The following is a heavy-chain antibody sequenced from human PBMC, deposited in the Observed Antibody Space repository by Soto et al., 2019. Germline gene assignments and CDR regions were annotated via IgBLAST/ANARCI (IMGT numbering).Heavy chain of an antibody. CDR1: GYTFTAYY. Sequence: QVQLVQSGAEVKKLGASVKVSCKASGYTFTAYYMHWLRQAPGQGLEGMGWINPNSGGTKYAQKFQGRVTMTNDTSISTAYMELSRLGSDDTAVYYCARGDFDSSANYYAGWFDPWGQGTLVTVSS. CDR2: INPNSGGT. D-gene: IGHD3-22*01. V-gene: IGHV1-2*02. CDR3: ARGDFDSSANYYAGWFDP. J-gene: IGHJ5*02.